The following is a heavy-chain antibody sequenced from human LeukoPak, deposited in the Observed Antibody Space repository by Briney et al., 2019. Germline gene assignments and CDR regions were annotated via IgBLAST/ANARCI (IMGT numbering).Heavy chain of an antibody. CDR3: AREGSGQLRYFDWLSAGPLDY. J-gene: IGHJ4*02. Sequence: ASVKVSCKASGYTFTSYAMHWVRQAPGQRLEWMGWINAGNGNTKYSQKLQGRVTMTTDTSTSTAYMELRSLRSDDTAVYYCAREGSGQLRYFDWLSAGPLDYWGQGTLVTVSS. D-gene: IGHD3-9*01. CDR1: GYTFTSYA. CDR2: INAGNGNT. V-gene: IGHV1-3*01.